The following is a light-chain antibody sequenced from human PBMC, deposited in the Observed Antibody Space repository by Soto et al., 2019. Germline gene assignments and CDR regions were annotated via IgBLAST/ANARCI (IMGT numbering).Light chain of an antibody. CDR3: QQRSNWPLT. J-gene: IGKJ5*01. CDR1: QSVGSS. V-gene: IGKV3-11*01. CDR2: DAF. Sequence: IVLTHSPATLSLSPGERAALSCRASQSVGSSLAWYQQRPGQAPRLLIYDAFIRATGIPARFSGSESGTDFTLTISSLEPEDFAVYYCQQRSNWPLTFGQGTRLEIK.